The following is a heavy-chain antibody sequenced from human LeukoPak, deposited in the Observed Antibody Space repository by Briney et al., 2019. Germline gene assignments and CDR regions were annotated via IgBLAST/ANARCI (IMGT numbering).Heavy chain of an antibody. CDR3: ARGGGLDV. Sequence: GESLRLSCAASGLTFSSHWMHWVRQAPGKGLEWVASINHNGNVNYYVDSVKGRFTISRDNAKNSLYLQMSNLRAEDTAVYFCARGGGLDVWGQGATVTVSS. V-gene: IGHV3-7*03. CDR2: INHNGNVN. J-gene: IGHJ6*02. D-gene: IGHD3-16*01. CDR1: GLTFSSHW.